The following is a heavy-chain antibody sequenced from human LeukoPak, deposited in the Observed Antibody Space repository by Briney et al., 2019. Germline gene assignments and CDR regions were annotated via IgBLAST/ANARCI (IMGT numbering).Heavy chain of an antibody. CDR3: AGEYFDWLLKY. CDR2: IYRSGST. CDR1: GGSISNSSYF. D-gene: IGHD3-9*01. Sequence: SSETLSLTCTVSGGSISNSSYFWGWIRQPPGRGLEWIGSIYRSGSTYYNSSLKSRVTMSVDTAKNQFSLKLSSVTAADTAVYYCAGEYFDWLLKYWGQGTQVTVSS. V-gene: IGHV4-39*07. J-gene: IGHJ4*02.